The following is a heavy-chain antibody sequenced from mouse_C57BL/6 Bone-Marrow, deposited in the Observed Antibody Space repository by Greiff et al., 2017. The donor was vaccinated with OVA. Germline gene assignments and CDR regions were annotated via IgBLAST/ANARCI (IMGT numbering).Heavy chain of an antibody. CDR2: IDPENGDT. CDR1: GFNIKDDY. V-gene: IGHV14-4*01. J-gene: IGHJ2*01. Sequence: EVQLQQSGAELVRPGASVKLSCTASGFNIKDDYMHWVKERPEQGLEWIGWIDPENGDTEYASKFQGKATITADTSSKTVYLHLSSLTSEDTAVYYCTTYRYWGQGTAITVSS. CDR3: TTYRY.